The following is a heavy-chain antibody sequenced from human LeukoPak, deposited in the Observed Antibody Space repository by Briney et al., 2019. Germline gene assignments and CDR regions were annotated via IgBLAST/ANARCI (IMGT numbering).Heavy chain of an antibody. D-gene: IGHD6-6*01. V-gene: IGHV1-69*02. J-gene: IGHJ4*02. CDR2: IIPILGIA. Sequence: ASVKVSCKASGGTFSSYTISWVRQAPGQGLEWMGRIIPILGIANYAQKFQGRVTITADKSTSTAYMELSSLRSEDTAVYYCARGPRYPEYSSSTDDYWGQGTLVTVSS. CDR1: GGTFSSYT. CDR3: ARGPRYPEYSSSTDDY.